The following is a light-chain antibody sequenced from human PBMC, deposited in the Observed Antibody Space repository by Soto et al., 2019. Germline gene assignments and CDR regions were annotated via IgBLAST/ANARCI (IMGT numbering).Light chain of an antibody. V-gene: IGKV3-15*01. Sequence: EILMTQSPATLSVSPGERATLSCRASQSVSSNLAWYQQKPGQAPRLLIYDASTRATGIPARFSGSGSGTEFTLTISSLQSEDFAVYSCQQYNDWPPKHTFGQGTKLEVK. CDR2: DAS. CDR3: QQYNDWPPKHT. J-gene: IGKJ2*01. CDR1: QSVSSN.